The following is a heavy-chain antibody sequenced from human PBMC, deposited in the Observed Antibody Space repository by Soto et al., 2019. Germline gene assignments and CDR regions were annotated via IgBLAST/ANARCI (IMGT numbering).Heavy chain of an antibody. J-gene: IGHJ6*03. CDR1: GYTFTSYG. V-gene: IGHV1-18*01. D-gene: IGHD6-13*01. Sequence: EASVKVSCKASGYTFTSYGISWVRQAPGQGLEWMGWISAYNGNTNYAQKLQGRVTMTTDTSTSTAYMELRSLRSDDTAVYYCASCGSIAAAGILGRPNYYYYYMDVWGKGTTVTVSS. CDR2: ISAYNGNT. CDR3: ASCGSIAAAGILGRPNYYYYYMDV.